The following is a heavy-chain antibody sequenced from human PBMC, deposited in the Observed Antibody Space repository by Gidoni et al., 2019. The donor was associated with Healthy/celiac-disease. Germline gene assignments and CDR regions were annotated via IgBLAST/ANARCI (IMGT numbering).Heavy chain of an antibody. CDR3: ARDGSRIGSYSYFDY. D-gene: IGHD1-26*01. Sequence: QVQLVESGGGVVQPGRSLRLSCAASGFTLSSYAMHWVRQAPGKGLEWVAVISHDGSNKYYADSVKGRFTISRDNSKNTLYLQMNSLRAEDTAVYYCARDGSRIGSYSYFDYWGQGTLVTVSS. CDR1: GFTLSSYA. J-gene: IGHJ4*02. CDR2: ISHDGSNK. V-gene: IGHV3-30*04.